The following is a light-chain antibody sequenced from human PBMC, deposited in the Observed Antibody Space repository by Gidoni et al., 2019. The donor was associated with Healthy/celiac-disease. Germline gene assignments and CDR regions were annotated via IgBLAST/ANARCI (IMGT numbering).Light chain of an antibody. CDR1: QSVSSSY. V-gene: IGKV3-20*01. J-gene: IGKJ2*01. Sequence: ELVLTQSPGTLSLSPGERATLSCRASQSVSSSYLAWYQQKPGQAPRLLIYGASSRATGIPDRFSGSGSGTDFTLTISRLEPEDFAVYYCQQYGSSPEYTFXQXTKLEIK. CDR2: GAS. CDR3: QQYGSSPEYT.